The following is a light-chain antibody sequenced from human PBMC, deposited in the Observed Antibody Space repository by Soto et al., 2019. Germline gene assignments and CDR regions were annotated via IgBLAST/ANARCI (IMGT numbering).Light chain of an antibody. Sequence: DIQMTQSPSSVSASVGDRVTITCRASQGISSCLAWYQQKSGKAPKLLIYDASSLQSGVPSRFSGSASGTDFTLTTSNLQPEDFATYYCQQANSFPITFGQGTRMEIK. V-gene: IGKV1D-12*01. CDR2: DAS. CDR3: QQANSFPIT. CDR1: QGISSC. J-gene: IGKJ5*01.